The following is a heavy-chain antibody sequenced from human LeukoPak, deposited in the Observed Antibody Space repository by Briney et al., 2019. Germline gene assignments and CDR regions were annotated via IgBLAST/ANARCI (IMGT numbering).Heavy chain of an antibody. Sequence: SVKVSCTASGGTFSSYAISWVRQAPGQGLEWMGGIIPIFGTANYAQKFQGRVTITADESTSTAYMELSSLRSEDTAVYYCARGDGDRDYFDYWGQGTLVTVSS. V-gene: IGHV1-69*13. CDR3: ARGDGDRDYFDY. CDR2: IIPIFGTA. CDR1: GGTFSSYA. J-gene: IGHJ4*02. D-gene: IGHD4-17*01.